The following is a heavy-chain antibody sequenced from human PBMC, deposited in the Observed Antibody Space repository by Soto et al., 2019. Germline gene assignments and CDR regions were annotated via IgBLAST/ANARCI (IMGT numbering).Heavy chain of an antibody. D-gene: IGHD1-1*01. J-gene: IGHJ1*01. CDR1: GGSISSGVYS. Sequence: LSLTCAVSGGSISSGVYSWTWIRQPPGKGLEWIGYVHHTGSTTYNPSLKTRVNISVDRPNNQFFLTLTSATAADSAVYYCARGLWNDVFQYWGRGILVTVSS. V-gene: IGHV4-30-2*01. CDR3: ARGLWNDVFQY. CDR2: VHHTGST.